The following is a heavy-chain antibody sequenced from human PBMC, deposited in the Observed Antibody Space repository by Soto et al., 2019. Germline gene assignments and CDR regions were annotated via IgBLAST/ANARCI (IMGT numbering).Heavy chain of an antibody. Sequence: PSETLSLTCTVSGGSISSYYWSWIRQPPGKGLEWIGYIYYSGSTNYNPSLKSRVTISVDTSKNQFSLKLSSVTAADTAVYYCARDKGDHGIDYWGQGTLVTVSS. CDR2: IYYSGST. J-gene: IGHJ4*02. CDR1: GGSISSYY. CDR3: ARDKGDHGIDY. D-gene: IGHD2-21*02. V-gene: IGHV4-59*01.